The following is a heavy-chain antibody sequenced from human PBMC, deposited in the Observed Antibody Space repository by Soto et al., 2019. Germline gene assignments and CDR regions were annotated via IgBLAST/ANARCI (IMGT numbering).Heavy chain of an antibody. V-gene: IGHV4-34*01. J-gene: IGHJ6*02. CDR3: ARSDLGARRHCDGISCSNTVTKHVIDV. CDR2: INHSGNT. CDR1: GGSVSGYY. Sequence: AETLSLTCAVHGGSVSGYYWNWIRQPPGKGLEWIGEINHSGNTNDKPSLESRVTMSVDTYKNNFSLKVTSVSAADPAAYYCARSDLGARRHCDGISCSNTVTKHVIDVWGQGTTVTVSS. D-gene: IGHD4-4*01.